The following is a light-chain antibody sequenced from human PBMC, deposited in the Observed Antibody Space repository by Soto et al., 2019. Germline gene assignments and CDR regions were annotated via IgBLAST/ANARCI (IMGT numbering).Light chain of an antibody. CDR3: CSSAGSYSYV. Sequence: QSALTQPRSVSGSPGQSVTISCTGTSSDVGGYSYVSWYQQHPGKAPKLMIYDVSKRPSGVPDRFSGSKSGNTASLTISGLQEEDEAYYYCCSSAGSYSYVFGTGTKLTVL. V-gene: IGLV2-11*01. CDR2: DVS. J-gene: IGLJ1*01. CDR1: SSDVGGYSY.